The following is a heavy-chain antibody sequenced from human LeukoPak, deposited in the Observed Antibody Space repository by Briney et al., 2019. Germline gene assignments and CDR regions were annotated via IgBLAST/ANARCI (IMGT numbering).Heavy chain of an antibody. CDR3: ARLGPFYDSSSYGDYNWFDP. D-gene: IGHD3-22*01. CDR1: GDTFSSYA. V-gene: IGHV1-69*13. CDR2: IIPIFGTA. Sequence: ASVKVSCKASGDTFSSYAISWVRQAPGQGLEWMGGIIPIFGTANYAQKFQGRVTITADESTSTAYMELSSLRSEDTAVYYCARLGPFYDSSSYGDYNWFDPWGQGTLVTVSS. J-gene: IGHJ5*02.